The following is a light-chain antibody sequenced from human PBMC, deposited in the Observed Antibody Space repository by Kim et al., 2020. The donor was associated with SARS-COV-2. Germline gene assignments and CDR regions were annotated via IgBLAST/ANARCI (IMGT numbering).Light chain of an antibody. CDR2: KAY. J-gene: IGKJ1*01. CDR3: QQYNAYWT. Sequence: SESEGDRVTITCRERESISSWLAWYQQKPGKAPKSLSYKAYSVESGGKSRFSGSGSETEFTLTISSLQPDDFATYYCQQYNAYWTFGQGTKVDIK. V-gene: IGKV1-5*03. CDR1: ESISSW.